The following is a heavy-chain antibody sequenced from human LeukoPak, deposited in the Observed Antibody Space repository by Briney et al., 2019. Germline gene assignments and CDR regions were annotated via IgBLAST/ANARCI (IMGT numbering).Heavy chain of an antibody. CDR1: GGSFSGYY. Sequence: PSETLSLTCAVYGGSFSGYYWSWIRQPPGKGLEWIGEINHSGSTNYNPSLKSRVTISVDTSKNQFSLKLSSVTAADTAVYYCASPYYDYVWGSYRHNWYFDLWGRGTLVTVSS. J-gene: IGHJ2*01. CDR3: ASPYYDYVWGSYRHNWYFDL. V-gene: IGHV4-34*01. CDR2: INHSGST. D-gene: IGHD3-16*02.